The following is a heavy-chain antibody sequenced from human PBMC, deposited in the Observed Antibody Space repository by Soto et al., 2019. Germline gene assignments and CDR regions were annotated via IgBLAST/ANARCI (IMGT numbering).Heavy chain of an antibody. CDR1: GFTFSDYY. CDR2: ISSSSGRTI. D-gene: IGHD6-6*01. CDR3: ARRPSSSSGFDY. V-gene: IGHV3-11*01. J-gene: IGHJ4*02. Sequence: GSLRLSCAASGFTFSDYYISWIRQAPGKGLEWVSYISSSSGRTIYYADSVKGRFTISRDNAKNSLYLQMNSLRAEDTAVYYCARRPSSSSGFDYWGQGTLVTVYS.